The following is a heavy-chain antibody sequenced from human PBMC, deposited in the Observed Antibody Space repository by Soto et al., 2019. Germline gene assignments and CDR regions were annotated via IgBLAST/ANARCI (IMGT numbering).Heavy chain of an antibody. CDR1: GGSISSGGYY. D-gene: IGHD3-10*01. V-gene: IGHV4-31*03. Sequence: SETLSLTCTVSGGSISSGGYYWSWIRQHQGKGLEWIGYIYYSGSTYYNPSLKSRVTISVDTSTNQFSLKLSSVTAADTALYYCARDSGYGSGSYYMEVWGQGTTVTVSS. CDR3: ARDSGYGSGSYYMEV. CDR2: IYYSGST. J-gene: IGHJ6*02.